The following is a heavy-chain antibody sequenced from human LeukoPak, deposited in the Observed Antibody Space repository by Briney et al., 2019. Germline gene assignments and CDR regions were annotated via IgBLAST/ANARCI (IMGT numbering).Heavy chain of an antibody. D-gene: IGHD3-22*01. CDR2: INPSGGST. J-gene: IGHJ3*02. V-gene: IGHV1-46*01. CDR1: GYTFTSYG. CDR3: ARDDSSDYGSI. Sequence: ASVKVSCKASGYTFTSYGISWVRQAPGQGLEWMGIINPSGGSTSYAQKFQGRVTMTRDMSTSTVYMELSSLRSEDTAVYYCARDDSSDYGSIWGQGTMVTVSS.